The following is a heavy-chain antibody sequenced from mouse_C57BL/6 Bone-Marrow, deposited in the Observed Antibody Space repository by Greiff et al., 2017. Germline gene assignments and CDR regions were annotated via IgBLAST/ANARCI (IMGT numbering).Heavy chain of an antibody. Sequence: QVQLQQPGAELVKPGASVKLSCKASGYTFTNYWMHWVKQRPGQGLEWIGMMHPNGGSPDYNEKFKSEATLSVDTSSRTAYMELSSLTSEDSAVYYCARSYDYDVYTMDYWGQGTSVTVSS. CDR2: MHPNGGSP. CDR1: GYTFTNYW. CDR3: ARSYDYDVYTMDY. D-gene: IGHD2-4*01. V-gene: IGHV1-64*01. J-gene: IGHJ4*01.